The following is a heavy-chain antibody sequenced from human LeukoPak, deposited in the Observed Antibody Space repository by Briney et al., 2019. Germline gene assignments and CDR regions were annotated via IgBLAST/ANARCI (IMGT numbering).Heavy chain of an antibody. D-gene: IGHD6-13*01. CDR1: GYTFTTYY. CDR3: ARIIAASATWAY. J-gene: IGHJ4*02. V-gene: IGHV1-46*01. Sequence: ASVKVSCKASGYTFTTYYLHWVRQAPGQGLEWMGLINPSGGSTSYAQKFQGRVTMTRDTSTSTVYMELSSLRSEDTAVYYCARIIAASATWAYWGQGTLVTVSS. CDR2: INPSGGST.